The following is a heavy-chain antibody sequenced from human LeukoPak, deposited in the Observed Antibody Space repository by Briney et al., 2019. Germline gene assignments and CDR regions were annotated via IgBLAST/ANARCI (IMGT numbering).Heavy chain of an antibody. V-gene: IGHV1-46*01. J-gene: IGHJ4*02. CDR3: ARDLAYGSGSPYYFDY. D-gene: IGHD3-10*01. CDR1: GYTFTSYY. CDR2: INPSGGST. Sequence: GASVRVSSKASGYTFTSYYMHWVRQAPGQGLEWMGIINPSGGSTSYAQKFQGRVTMTRDTSTSTIYMELSSLRSEDTAVYYCARDLAYGSGSPYYFDYWGQGTLVTVSS.